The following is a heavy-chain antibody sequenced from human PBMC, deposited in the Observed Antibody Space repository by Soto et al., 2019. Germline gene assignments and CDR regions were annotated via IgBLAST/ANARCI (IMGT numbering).Heavy chain of an antibody. J-gene: IGHJ6*02. CDR1: GGSISSSSYY. CDR3: ARQPGGFYYYYGMDV. CDR2: IYYSGST. Sequence: SETLSLTCTVSGGSISSSSYYWGWIRQAPGKGLEWIGSIYYSGSTYYNPSLKSRVTISVDTSKNQFSLKLSSVTAADTAVYYCARQPGGFYYYYGMDVWGQGTTVTVSS. D-gene: IGHD5-12*01. V-gene: IGHV4-39*01.